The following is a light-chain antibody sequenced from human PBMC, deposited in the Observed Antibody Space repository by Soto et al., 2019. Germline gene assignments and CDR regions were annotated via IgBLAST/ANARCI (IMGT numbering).Light chain of an antibody. J-gene: IGKJ1*01. CDR3: QHYNSYWT. Sequence: DIQMTQSPSTLSASVGDGATITCRASQSISSWFAWYQQKPGKAPKLLIYDASSLASGVPSRFSGSGSGTEFTPTISRLQHDYFVNYYCQHYNSYWTFGQGTKVEIK. CDR2: DAS. CDR1: QSISSW. V-gene: IGKV1-5*01.